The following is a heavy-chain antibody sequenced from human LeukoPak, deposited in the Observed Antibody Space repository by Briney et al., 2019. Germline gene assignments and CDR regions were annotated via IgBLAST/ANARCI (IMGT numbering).Heavy chain of an antibody. V-gene: IGHV4-34*01. Sequence: SETLSLTCAVYGGSFSGYYWSWIRQPPGKGLEWIGEINHSGSTNYNPSLKSRVTISVDTSKNQFSLKLSSVTAADTAVYYCARAEPPSVTTGPYFDYWGQGTLVTVSS. CDR1: GGSFSGYY. CDR3: ARAEPPSVTTGPYFDY. CDR2: INHSGST. D-gene: IGHD4-17*01. J-gene: IGHJ4*02.